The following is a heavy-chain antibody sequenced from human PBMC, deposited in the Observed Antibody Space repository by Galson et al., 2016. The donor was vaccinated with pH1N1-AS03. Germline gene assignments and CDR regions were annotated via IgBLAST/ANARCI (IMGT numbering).Heavy chain of an antibody. D-gene: IGHD3-16*01. CDR3: AHHQGYQVVSYAFHV. V-gene: IGHV1-69*13. CDR2: IIPMFGTT. Sequence: SVKVSCKASGGTFNSNAISWVRQAPGHGLEWMGGIIPMFGTTHYALKFQGRVTITADEFATTAYMELSSLRSEDTAVYYCAHHQGYQVVSYAFHVWGQGTLVTVSS. J-gene: IGHJ4*02. CDR1: GGTFNSNA.